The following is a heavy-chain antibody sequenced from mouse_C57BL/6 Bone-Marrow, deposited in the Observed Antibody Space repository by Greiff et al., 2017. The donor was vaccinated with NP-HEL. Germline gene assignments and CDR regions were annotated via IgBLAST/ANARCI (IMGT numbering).Heavy chain of an antibody. Sequence: EVKLVESVAELVRPGASVKLSCTASGFHIKNTYMHWVKQRPEQGLEWIGRIDPANGNTKYAPKFQGKATITADTSSNTAYLQLSSLTSEDTAIYYCALYYYGSSPFAYWGQGTLVTVSA. CDR1: GFHIKNTY. CDR2: IDPANGNT. D-gene: IGHD1-1*01. V-gene: IGHV14-3*01. J-gene: IGHJ3*01. CDR3: ALYYYGSSPFAY.